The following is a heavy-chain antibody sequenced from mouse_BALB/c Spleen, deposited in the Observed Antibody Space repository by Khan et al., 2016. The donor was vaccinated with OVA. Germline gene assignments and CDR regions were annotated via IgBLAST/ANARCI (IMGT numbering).Heavy chain of an antibody. CDR2: ISSGDTT. CDR3: ARDYWFAY. Sequence: EVELVESGGGLVKPGGSLKLSCAASGFTFSNYGVSWVRQTPEKRLVWVASISSGDTTYYPDSVKGRLTISRDNARNILYLQMSSLRSEDTAMYYCARDYWFAYWGQGTLVTVSA. J-gene: IGHJ3*01. V-gene: IGHV5-6-5*01. CDR1: GFTFSNYG.